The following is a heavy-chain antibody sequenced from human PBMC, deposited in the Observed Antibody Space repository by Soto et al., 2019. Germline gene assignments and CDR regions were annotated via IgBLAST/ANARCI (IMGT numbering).Heavy chain of an antibody. CDR1: GYTLTELS. D-gene: IGHD3-22*01. J-gene: IGHJ3*02. V-gene: IGHV1-24*01. CDR2: FDPEDGET. Sequence: GASVKLSCKVSGYTLTELSMHWVRQAPGKGLEWMGGFDPEDGETIYAQKFQGRVTMTEDTSTDTAYMELSSLRSEDTAVYYCATLPPAYYYDSSGPEDAFDIWGQGTMVTVSS. CDR3: ATLPPAYYYDSSGPEDAFDI.